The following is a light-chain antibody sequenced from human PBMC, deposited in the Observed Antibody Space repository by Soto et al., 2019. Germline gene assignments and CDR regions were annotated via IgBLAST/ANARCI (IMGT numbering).Light chain of an antibody. CDR1: QSLGYSDGNTY. CDR3: MQGTHWPKT. V-gene: IGKV2-30*01. CDR2: QVS. J-gene: IGKJ1*01. Sequence: DVVMTQSPLSLTVTVGQPASISCRSSQSLGYSDGNTYLSWFQQGPAQSPRRLIYQVSKRDSGVPDRFSGSGSGADFTLKISRVEADDVGIYYCMQGTHWPKTVGQGTKVEIK.